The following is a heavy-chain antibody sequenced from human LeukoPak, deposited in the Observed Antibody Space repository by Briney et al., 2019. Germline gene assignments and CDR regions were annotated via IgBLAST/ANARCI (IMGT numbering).Heavy chain of an antibody. Sequence: GGSLILSCAASGFTVSSNYMSWVRQAPGKGLEWVSVIYSGGSTYYADSVKGRFTISSDNSKNTLYLQMNSLRAEDTAVYYCARGVNYYDSSGYVAFDIWGQGTMVTVSS. V-gene: IGHV3-53*01. J-gene: IGHJ3*02. CDR1: GFTVSSNY. CDR3: ARGVNYYDSSGYVAFDI. D-gene: IGHD3-22*01. CDR2: IYSGGST.